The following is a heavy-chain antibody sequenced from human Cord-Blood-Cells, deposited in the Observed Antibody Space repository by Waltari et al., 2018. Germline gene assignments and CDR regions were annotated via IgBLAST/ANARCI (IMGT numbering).Heavy chain of an antibody. CDR3: AREGPGELWFGELAFDI. CDR2: IIPIFGTA. D-gene: IGHD3-10*01. J-gene: IGHJ3*02. Sequence: QGQLVQSGAEVKKPGSSVKVFCKAFGGTFSSYAISCVRKAPAQGREWMGGIIPIFGTANYAQKFQGRVTITADESTSTAYMELSSLRSEDTAVYYCAREGPGELWFGELAFDIWGQGTMVTVSS. V-gene: IGHV1-69*01. CDR1: GGTFSSYA.